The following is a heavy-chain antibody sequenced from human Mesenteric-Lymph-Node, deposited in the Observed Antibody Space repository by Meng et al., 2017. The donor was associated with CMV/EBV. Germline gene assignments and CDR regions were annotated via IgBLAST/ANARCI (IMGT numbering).Heavy chain of an antibody. CDR2: ISSSSSYI. J-gene: IGHJ6*02. D-gene: IGHD6-13*01. Sequence: GWSLRLSCAASGFTFSSYSMNWVRQAPGKGLEWVSSISSSSSYIYYADSVKGRFTISRDNAKNSLYLQMNSLRPEDMAFYYFAKDLAYSSSSGGMDVWGQGTTVTVSS. V-gene: IGHV3-21*04. CDR3: AKDLAYSSSSGGMDV. CDR1: GFTFSSYS.